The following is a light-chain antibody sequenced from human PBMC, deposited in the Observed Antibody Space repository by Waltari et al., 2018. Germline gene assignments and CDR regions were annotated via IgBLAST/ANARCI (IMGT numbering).Light chain of an antibody. Sequence: QSVLTQPPSVSGAPGQKVTISCTGSNSNLGAGYDVHWYQQLPGAAPKLSIHPNTHRPSGVPDRFSASKSGPSASLTSTGLQTGDEADYYCGTWNGSLSAYWVFGGGTKLTVL. CDR3: GTWNGSLSAYWV. CDR1: NSNLGAGYD. CDR2: PNT. J-gene: IGLJ3*02. V-gene: IGLV1-40*01.